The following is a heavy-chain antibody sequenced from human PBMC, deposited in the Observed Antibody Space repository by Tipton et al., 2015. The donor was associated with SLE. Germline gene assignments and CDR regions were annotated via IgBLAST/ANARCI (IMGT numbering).Heavy chain of an antibody. Sequence: TLSLTCTVSGDSFSSGSSSWNWVRQPAGKGLEWIGLIYNSGITNYNPSLQSRVTLSVDMSKNQFSLRLSSVTAADTGVYYCVRQSHDVPHTAAFDYWGQGTLVTVSS. D-gene: IGHD1-1*01. J-gene: IGHJ4*02. CDR3: VRQSHDVPHTAAFDY. CDR2: IYNSGIT. V-gene: IGHV4-61*02. CDR1: GDSFSSGSSS.